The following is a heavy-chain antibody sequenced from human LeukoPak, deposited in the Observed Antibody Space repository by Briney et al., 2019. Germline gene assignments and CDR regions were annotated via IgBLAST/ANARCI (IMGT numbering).Heavy chain of an antibody. Sequence: SETLSLTCTVSDGSISSYYWSWIRQPPGKGLEWIGYIYYSGSTNYNPSLKSRVTMSVDTSKNQFSLKLSSVTAADTAVYYCARTYSSGWSRFDYWGQGTLVTVSS. CDR2: IYYSGST. V-gene: IGHV4-59*01. J-gene: IGHJ4*02. CDR1: DGSISSYY. CDR3: ARTYSSGWSRFDY. D-gene: IGHD6-19*01.